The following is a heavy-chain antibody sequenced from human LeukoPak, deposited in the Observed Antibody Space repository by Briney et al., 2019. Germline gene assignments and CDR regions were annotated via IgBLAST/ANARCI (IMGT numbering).Heavy chain of an antibody. D-gene: IGHD5-24*01. CDR3: ARGGDGYNDY. CDR1: GFTFSSYS. V-gene: IGHV3-21*01. Sequence: GGSLRLSCAASGFTFSSYSMNWVRQAPGKGLEWVSSISSSSSYIYYADSVKGRFTNSRDNAKNSLYLQMNSLRAEDTAVYYCARGGDGYNDYWGQGTLVTVSS. CDR2: ISSSSSYI. J-gene: IGHJ4*02.